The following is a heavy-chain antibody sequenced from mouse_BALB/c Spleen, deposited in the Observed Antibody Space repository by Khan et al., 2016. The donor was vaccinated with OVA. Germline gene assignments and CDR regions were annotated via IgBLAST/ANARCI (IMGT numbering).Heavy chain of an antibody. D-gene: IGHD2-4*01. CDR2: IWSGGIT. J-gene: IGHJ3*01. V-gene: IGHV2-2*02. Sequence: QVQLKESGPGLVQPSQSLSITCTVSGFSLTSYGVHWVRQSPGKGLEWLGMIWSGGITDYNAAFISRLTITKDNSKSHVFFKMNSLQTNDTAIDYGARNYDYDEGLAYWGQGTLVTVAA. CDR1: GFSLTSYG. CDR3: ARNYDYDEGLAY.